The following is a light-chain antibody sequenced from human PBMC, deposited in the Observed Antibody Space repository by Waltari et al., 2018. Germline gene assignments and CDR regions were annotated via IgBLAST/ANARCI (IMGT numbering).Light chain of an antibody. CDR3: QQSYSTPWT. CDR2: AAS. Sequence: DIQMTQSPSSLSASVGDRVTITCRASQSISSYLNWYQQKPGKAPKLLIYAASSLQSGVPSRFSDSGSGTDFTLTISSLQPEDFVTYYCQQSYSTPWTFGQGTKVEIK. J-gene: IGKJ1*01. V-gene: IGKV1-39*01. CDR1: QSISSY.